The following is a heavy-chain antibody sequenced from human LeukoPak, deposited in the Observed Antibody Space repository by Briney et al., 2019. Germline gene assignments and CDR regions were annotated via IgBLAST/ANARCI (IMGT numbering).Heavy chain of an antibody. V-gene: IGHV3-9*01. D-gene: IGHD6-19*01. CDR3: GYSSGWLFDY. J-gene: IGHJ4*02. CDR2: ISWNSGSI. Sequence: VRQAPGXXXXWVSGISWNSGSIGYADSVKGRFTISRDNAKNSLYLQMNSLRAEDAAVYYCGYSSGWLFDYWGQGALVTVSS.